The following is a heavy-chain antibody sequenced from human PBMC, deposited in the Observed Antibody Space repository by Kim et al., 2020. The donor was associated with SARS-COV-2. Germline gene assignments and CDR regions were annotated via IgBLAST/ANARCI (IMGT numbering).Heavy chain of an antibody. J-gene: IGHJ4*02. Sequence: RHSPSFQGQVTISADKSISTAYLQWSSLKASDTAMYYCARQGGIAVAGTPYWGQGTLVTVSS. CDR3: ARQGGIAVAGTPY. D-gene: IGHD6-19*01. V-gene: IGHV5-51*01.